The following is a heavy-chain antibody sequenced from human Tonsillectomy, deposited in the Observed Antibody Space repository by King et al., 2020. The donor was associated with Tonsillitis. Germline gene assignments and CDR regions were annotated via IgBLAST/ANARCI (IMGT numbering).Heavy chain of an antibody. CDR3: ARISNDFWSGYADY. CDR2: IDWDDD. D-gene: IGHD3-3*01. V-gene: IGHV2-70*01. J-gene: IGHJ4*02. Sequence: TLKESGPALVKPTQTLTLTCTFSGFSLSTSALCVSWIRQPPGKALEWLALIDWDDDSTTLKTRLTISKDTSKNQVVPTMTNMDPVDTATYYCARISNDFWSGYADYWGQGTLVTVSS. CDR1: GFSLSTSALC.